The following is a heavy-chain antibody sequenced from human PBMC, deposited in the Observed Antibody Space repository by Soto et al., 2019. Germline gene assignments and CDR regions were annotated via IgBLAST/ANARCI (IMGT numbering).Heavy chain of an antibody. CDR3: VRDTMRASAAASLEY. D-gene: IGHD2-2*01. V-gene: IGHV3-48*03. Sequence: GGSLRLSCAASGFTFSTYGFNWVRQAPGRGLEWISYISVSGNIIKYAESVKGRFTISRDNADNSLHLHMSNLRVDDTALYFCVRDTMRASAAASLEYWGQGTQVTV. CDR1: GFTFSTYG. CDR2: ISVSGNII. J-gene: IGHJ4*02.